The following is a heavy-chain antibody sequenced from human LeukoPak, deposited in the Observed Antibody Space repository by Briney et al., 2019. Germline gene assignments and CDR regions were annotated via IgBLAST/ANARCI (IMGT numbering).Heavy chain of an antibody. Sequence: ASVKVSCKASGYTFTGYGISWVRQAPGQGLEWMGWISAYNGNTNYAQKLQGRVTMTTDTSTSTAYMELRSLRSDDTAVYYCARETDVVVAATFDYWGQGTLVTVSS. D-gene: IGHD2-15*01. V-gene: IGHV1-18*01. CDR2: ISAYNGNT. CDR1: GYTFTGYG. CDR3: ARETDVVVAATFDY. J-gene: IGHJ4*02.